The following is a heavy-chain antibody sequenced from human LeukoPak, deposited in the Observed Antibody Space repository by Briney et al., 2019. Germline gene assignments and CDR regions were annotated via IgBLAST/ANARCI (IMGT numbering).Heavy chain of an antibody. V-gene: IGHV3-48*01. J-gene: IGHJ4*02. CDR3: ARANSEARKLLGGYYFDY. CDR2: ISSSSSTI. CDR1: GFTFSSYW. D-gene: IGHD1-26*01. Sequence: GGSLRLSCAASGFTFSSYWMSWVRQAPGKGLEWVSYISSSSSTIYYADSVKGRFTISRDNAKNSLYLQMNSLRAEDTAVYYCARANSEARKLLGGYYFDYWGQGTLVTVSS.